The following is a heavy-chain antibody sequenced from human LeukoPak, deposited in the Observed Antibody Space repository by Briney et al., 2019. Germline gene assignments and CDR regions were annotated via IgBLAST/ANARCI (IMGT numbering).Heavy chain of an antibody. D-gene: IGHD3-22*01. Sequence: ASVKVSCKVSGYTFTSCGISWVRQAPGQGLEWMGWISTYNGNTKYAQKFQDRVTMTTDTSTSTAYMELRSLRSDDTAVYYCARGDYNYDSSGLIDYWGQGTLVTVSS. V-gene: IGHV1-18*01. CDR2: ISTYNGNT. CDR3: ARGDYNYDSSGLIDY. CDR1: GYTFTSCG. J-gene: IGHJ4*02.